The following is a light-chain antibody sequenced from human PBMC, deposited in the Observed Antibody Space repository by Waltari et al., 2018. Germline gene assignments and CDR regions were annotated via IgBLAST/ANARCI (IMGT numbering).Light chain of an antibody. Sequence: IVMTQSPLSLPVTPGEPHSISCRSSQSPLHSNCYNYLELYVKKPVQSPQLLIYFASNRASGSPDRFIGRGSGTEVTLKINRVEDEDVRIYYCMQGLKIPDTFGQGTRLEIK. CDR3: MQGLKIPDT. CDR2: FAS. CDR1: QSPLHSNCYNY. J-gene: IGKJ5*01. V-gene: IGKV2-28*01.